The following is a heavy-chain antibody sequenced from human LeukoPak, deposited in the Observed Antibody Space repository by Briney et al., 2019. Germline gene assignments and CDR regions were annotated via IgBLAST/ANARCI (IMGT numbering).Heavy chain of an antibody. J-gene: IGHJ4*02. D-gene: IGHD6-19*01. V-gene: IGHV3-23*01. CDR2: ISGSGGST. CDR3: AKDLYDLTGYSSGHDYFDY. CDR1: GFTVSSNY. Sequence: PGGSLRLSCAASGFTVSSNYMSWVRQAPGKGLEWVSAISGSGGSTYYADSVKGRFTISRDNSKNTLYLQMNSLRAEDTAVYYCAKDLYDLTGYSSGHDYFDYWGQGTLVTVSS.